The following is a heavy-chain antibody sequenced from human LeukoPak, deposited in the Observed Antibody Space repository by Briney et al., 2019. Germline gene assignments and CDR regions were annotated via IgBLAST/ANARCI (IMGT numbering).Heavy chain of an antibody. Sequence: SEALSLTCAVYGGSFSGYYWSWIRQPPGKGLEWIGEINHSGSTNYNPSLKSRVTISVDTSKNQFSLKLSSVTAADTAVYYCAREEDYSNSGYWYFDLWGRGTLVTVSS. CDR2: INHSGST. CDR1: GGSFSGYY. J-gene: IGHJ2*01. CDR3: AREEDYSNSGYWYFDL. D-gene: IGHD4-11*01. V-gene: IGHV4-34*01.